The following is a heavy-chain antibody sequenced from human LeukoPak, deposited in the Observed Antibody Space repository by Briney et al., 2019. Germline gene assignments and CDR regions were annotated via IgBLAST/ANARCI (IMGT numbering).Heavy chain of an antibody. CDR1: GFTFSSYA. J-gene: IGHJ4*02. D-gene: IGHD6-19*01. V-gene: IGHV3-23*01. CDR3: AKKLGSGWSNQRNSPFDY. Sequence: PGGSLRLSCAASGFTFSSYAMSWVRQAPGKGLEWVSAISGSGGSTYYADSVKGRFTISRDNSKNTLYLQMNSLRAEDTAVYYCAKKLGSGWSNQRNSPFDYWGQGTLVTVPS. CDR2: ISGSGGST.